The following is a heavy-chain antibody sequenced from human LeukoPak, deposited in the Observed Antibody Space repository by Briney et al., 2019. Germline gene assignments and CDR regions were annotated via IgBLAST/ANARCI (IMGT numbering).Heavy chain of an antibody. CDR3: ARGGDIVVVVAATVHDAFDI. V-gene: IGHV1-8*01. CDR2: MNPNSGNT. CDR1: GYTFTSYD. J-gene: IGHJ3*02. D-gene: IGHD2-15*01. Sequence: ASVKVSCKASGYTFTSYDINWVRQATGQGLEWMGWMNPNSGNTGYALKFQGRVTMTRNTSISTAYMELSSLRSEDTAVYYCARGGDIVVVVAATVHDAFDIWGQGTMVTVSS.